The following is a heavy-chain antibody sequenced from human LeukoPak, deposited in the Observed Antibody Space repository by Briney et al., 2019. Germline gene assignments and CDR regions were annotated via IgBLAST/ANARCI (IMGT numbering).Heavy chain of an antibody. Sequence: PGRSLRLSCAASGFTSSNAWMSWVRQAPGKGLEWVGRIKSKSDGGTTDYAAPVNGRFTISRDDSENTLFLQMNSLKTEDTAVYYCTTDGLMVRGVMHNDWGQGTLVTVSS. CDR2: IKSKSDGGTT. CDR1: GFTSSNAW. D-gene: IGHD3-10*01. V-gene: IGHV3-15*01. J-gene: IGHJ4*02. CDR3: TTDGLMVRGVMHND.